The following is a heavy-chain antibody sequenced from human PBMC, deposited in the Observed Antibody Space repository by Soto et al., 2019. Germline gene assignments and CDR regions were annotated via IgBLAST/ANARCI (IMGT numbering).Heavy chain of an antibody. CDR1: GYTFTSYY. Sequence: ASVKVSCKASGYTFTSYYMHWVRQAPGQGLEWMGIINPSGGSTSYAQKFQGRVTMTRDTSTSTVYMELSSLRSEDTAVYYCARVGASHDYYYGMDVWGQGTTVTSP. V-gene: IGHV1-46*01. CDR3: ARVGASHDYYYGMDV. CDR2: INPSGGST. D-gene: IGHD1-26*01. J-gene: IGHJ6*02.